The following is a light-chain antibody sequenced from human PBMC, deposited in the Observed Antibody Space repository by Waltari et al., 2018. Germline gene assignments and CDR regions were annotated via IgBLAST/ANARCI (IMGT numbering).Light chain of an antibody. Sequence: EIVMTQSPASLSVSPGDRATLTCRASVSIDRRVAWYLQRPGQAPRLLIFVATIRDSGVPDRISGSGSGTEFTLTISSLQSDDFGLYHCQQYHIWPPYTFAQGTKLEIK. CDR3: QQYHIWPPYT. J-gene: IGKJ2*01. CDR2: VAT. CDR1: VSIDRR. V-gene: IGKV3-15*01.